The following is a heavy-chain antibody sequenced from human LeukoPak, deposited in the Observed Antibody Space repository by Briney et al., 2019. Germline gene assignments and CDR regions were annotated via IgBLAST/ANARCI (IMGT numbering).Heavy chain of an antibody. CDR3: ARSILTGYPLDY. CDR2: IIPIFGTT. CDR1: GGTFSSYA. J-gene: IGHJ4*02. D-gene: IGHD3-9*01. Sequence: SVKVSCKASGGTFSSYAISWVRQALGQGLEWMGGIIPIFGTTSYAQKFQGRVTITADKSTSTAYMELSSLRSEDTAVYYCARSILTGYPLDYWGQGTLVTVSS. V-gene: IGHV1-69*06.